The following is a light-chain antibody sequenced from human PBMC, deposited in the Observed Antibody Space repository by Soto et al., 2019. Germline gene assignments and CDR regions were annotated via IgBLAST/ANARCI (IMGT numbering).Light chain of an antibody. Sequence: EIVLTQSPGTLPLSPGERATLSCRASQSVSSSYLAWYQQKPGQAPRLLMSAASSRATGIPDRFSGSGSGTDFTLTISRLEAEDFAVYYCQQYGSSITFGQGTRLEIK. CDR1: QSVSSSY. CDR3: QQYGSSIT. V-gene: IGKV3-20*01. CDR2: AAS. J-gene: IGKJ5*01.